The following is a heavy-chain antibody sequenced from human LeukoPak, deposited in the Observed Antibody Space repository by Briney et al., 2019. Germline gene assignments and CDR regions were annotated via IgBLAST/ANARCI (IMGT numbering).Heavy chain of an antibody. CDR3: ARDREEYDFWSGYYYNWFDP. CDR1: GFTFSSYS. CDR2: ISSSSYI. D-gene: IGHD3-3*01. Sequence: GGSLRLSCAASGFTFSSYSMNWVRQAPGKGLEWVSSISSSSYIYYADSVKGRFTISRDNAKNSLYLQMNSLRAEDTAVYYCARDREEYDFWSGYYYNWFDPWGQGTLVTVSS. V-gene: IGHV3-21*01. J-gene: IGHJ5*02.